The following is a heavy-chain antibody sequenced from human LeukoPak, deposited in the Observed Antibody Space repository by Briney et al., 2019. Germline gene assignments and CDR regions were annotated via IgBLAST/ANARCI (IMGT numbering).Heavy chain of an antibody. CDR3: AKDGPASGDY. Sequence: GSLRLSCVASGFTFRTYAMSWVRQAPGKRLEGVTGISGSGGTTYYAASVKGRFTISRDNSKNTLYLQMNSLRAEDTAVYYWAKDGPASGDYWGQGTLVTVSS. V-gene: IGHV3-23*01. D-gene: IGHD2-2*01. CDR2: ISGSGGTT. CDR1: GFTFRTYA. J-gene: IGHJ4*02.